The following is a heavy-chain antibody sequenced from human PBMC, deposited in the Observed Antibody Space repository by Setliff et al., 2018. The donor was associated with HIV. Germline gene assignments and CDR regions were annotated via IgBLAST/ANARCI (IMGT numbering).Heavy chain of an antibody. CDR3: ARLWLQGPPT. CDR1: GGSISSSSYY. V-gene: IGHV4-39*07. Sequence: PSETLSLTCTVSGGSISSSSYYWVWIRQPPGKGLDWIGSFYLTESTNYNPTLKSRVTISGDTSRNQFSLKLSSVTAADTAVYYCARLWLQGPPTWGQGTMVTVSS. CDR2: FYLTEST. D-gene: IGHD5-12*01. J-gene: IGHJ3*01.